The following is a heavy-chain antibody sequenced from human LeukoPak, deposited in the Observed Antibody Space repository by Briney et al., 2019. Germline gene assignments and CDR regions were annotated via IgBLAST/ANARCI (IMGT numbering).Heavy chain of an antibody. D-gene: IGHD3-22*01. J-gene: IGHJ4*02. CDR1: GFTFSSYS. V-gene: IGHV3-21*01. CDR2: ISSSSSYI. CDR3: ARNTYYYDSSGYESVPPYY. Sequence: KPGGSLRLSCAASGFTFSSYSMNWVRQAPGKGLEWVSSISSSSSYIYYADSVKGRFTISRDNAKNSLYLQMNSLRAEDTAMYYCARNTYYYDSSGYESVPPYYWGQGTLVTVSS.